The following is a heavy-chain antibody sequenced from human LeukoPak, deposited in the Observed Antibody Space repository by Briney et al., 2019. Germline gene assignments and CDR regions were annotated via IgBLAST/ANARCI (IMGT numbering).Heavy chain of an antibody. Sequence: GGSLRLSCAASGFTFDDYAMHWVRPAPGKGLEWVSGISWNSGSIGYADSVKGRFTISRDNAKNSLYLQMNSLRAEDTALYYCAKDTGSGSYYTPHPVFDYWGQGTLVTVSS. V-gene: IGHV3-9*01. CDR1: GFTFDDYA. D-gene: IGHD3-10*01. CDR3: AKDTGSGSYYTPHPVFDY. J-gene: IGHJ4*02. CDR2: ISWNSGSI.